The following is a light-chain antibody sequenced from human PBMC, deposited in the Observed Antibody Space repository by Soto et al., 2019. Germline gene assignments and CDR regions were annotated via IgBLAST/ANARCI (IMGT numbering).Light chain of an antibody. CDR1: SSDVGGYNY. V-gene: IGLV2-8*01. CDR3: SSYAGSNNYV. CDR2: DVG. Sequence: ALXQPPSPSESPGQSLTISCTGTSSDVGGYNYVSWYQHHPGKAPKLMIYDVGKRPSGVPDRFSGSKSGNTASLTVSGLQAEDEADYYCSSYAGSNNYVFGTGTKVTVL. J-gene: IGLJ1*01.